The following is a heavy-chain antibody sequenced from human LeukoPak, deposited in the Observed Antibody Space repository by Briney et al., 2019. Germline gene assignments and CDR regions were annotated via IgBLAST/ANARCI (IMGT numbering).Heavy chain of an antibody. CDR2: IYTSGST. CDR3: ARGEMVRGVKLYYYYYMDV. Sequence: PSETLSLTCTVSGGSISSYYWSWIRQPPGKGLEWIGRIYTSGSTNYNPSLKSRVTISVDTSKNQFSLKLSSVTAADTAVYYCARGEMVRGVKLYYYYYMDVWGKGTTVTISS. D-gene: IGHD3-10*01. CDR1: GGSISSYY. V-gene: IGHV4-4*08. J-gene: IGHJ6*03.